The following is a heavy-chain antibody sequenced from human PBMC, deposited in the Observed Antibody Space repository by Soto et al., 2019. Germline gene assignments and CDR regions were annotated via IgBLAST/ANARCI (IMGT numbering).Heavy chain of an antibody. V-gene: IGHV3-74*01. CDR2: IHSDGSST. J-gene: IGHJ3*01. CDR1: GFTFSYYW. D-gene: IGHD1-26*01. Sequence: HPGGSLRLSCAASGFTFSYYWMHWVRQAPGKGLVWVSRIHSDGSSTTYADFVKGRFIISRDNARNTVDLQMNSVRVEDTAVYYCARGDSGAFDLWGQGTVVTVSS. CDR3: ARGDSGAFDL.